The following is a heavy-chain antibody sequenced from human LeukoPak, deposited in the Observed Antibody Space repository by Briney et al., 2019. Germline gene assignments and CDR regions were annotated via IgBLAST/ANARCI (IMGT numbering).Heavy chain of an antibody. D-gene: IGHD2-2*01. CDR1: GYTFTSYS. CDR3: ARDIGYCSSTSCLGYYYYGMDV. V-gene: IGHV1-18*01. CDR2: ISAYNGNT. Sequence: ASVKVSCKASGYTFTSYSISWVRQAPGQGLEWMGWISAYNGNTNYAQKLQGRVTMTTDTSTSTAYMELRSLRSDDTAVYYCARDIGYCSSTSCLGYYYYGMDVWGQGTTVTVSS. J-gene: IGHJ6*02.